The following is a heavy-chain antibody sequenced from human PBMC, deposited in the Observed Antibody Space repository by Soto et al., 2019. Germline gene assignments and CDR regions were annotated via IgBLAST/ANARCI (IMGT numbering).Heavy chain of an antibody. J-gene: IGHJ6*02. Sequence: GESLNISCKGSGYSFTSYWIGWVRQMPGKGLEWMGIIYPGDSDTRYSPSFQGQVTISADKSISTAYLQWSSLKASDTAMYYCARTAYYYGSGSYSPGRYYYGMDVWGQGTTVTVSS. V-gene: IGHV5-51*01. CDR1: GYSFTSYW. D-gene: IGHD3-10*01. CDR2: IYPGDSDT. CDR3: ARTAYYYGSGSYSPGRYYYGMDV.